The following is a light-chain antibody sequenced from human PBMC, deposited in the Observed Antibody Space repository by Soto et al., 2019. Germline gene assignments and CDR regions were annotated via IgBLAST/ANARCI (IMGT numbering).Light chain of an antibody. CDR1: QYVGSY. CDR3: QQRSDRPTT. J-gene: IGKJ1*01. V-gene: IGKV3-11*01. CDR2: DAS. Sequence: EIVLTQSPAVLSLSPGERATLSCRASQYVGSYLAWYQQKPGQAPRLLIYDASNRATGVPGRFSGSGSGTDFTLTISSLEPEDLAVYYCQQRSDRPTTFGQGTKVEIK.